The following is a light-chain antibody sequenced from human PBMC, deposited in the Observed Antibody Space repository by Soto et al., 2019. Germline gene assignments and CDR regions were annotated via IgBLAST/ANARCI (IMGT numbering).Light chain of an antibody. J-gene: IGKJ1*01. CDR3: HQYNDWPPA. CDR1: QSVSSSY. V-gene: IGKV3-15*01. CDR2: GAS. Sequence: IVLTQSPGTLSLSPGERATLSCRASQSVSSSYLAWYQQKPGQAPRLLIYGASSRATGIPARFSGSGSGTEFTLTISSLQSEDFAVFYCHQYNDWPPAFGQGTKV.